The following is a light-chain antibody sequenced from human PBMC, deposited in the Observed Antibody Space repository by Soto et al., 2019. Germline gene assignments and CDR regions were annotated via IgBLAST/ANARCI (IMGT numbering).Light chain of an antibody. CDR3: QHFNNYPPP. J-gene: IGKJ4*01. CDR2: DAS. Sequence: AIQLTQSPSSLSASVGDRVTITCRASQGISSALAWYQQKPGKAPKLLIYDASSLESGVPSRFSGCGSGTVFTLPILSLLPEDFATYYCQHFNNYPPPFAGGPKVDIK. CDR1: QGISSA. V-gene: IGKV1D-13*01.